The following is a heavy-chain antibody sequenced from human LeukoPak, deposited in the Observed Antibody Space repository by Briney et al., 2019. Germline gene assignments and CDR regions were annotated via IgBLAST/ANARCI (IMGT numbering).Heavy chain of an antibody. J-gene: IGHJ5*02. V-gene: IGHV4-39*07. CDR1: GGSISSSSYY. D-gene: IGHD3-10*01. CDR2: IYYSGST. CDR3: ARVRAKEFDP. Sequence: PSETLSLTCTVSGGSISSSSYYWGWIRQPPGKGLEWIGSIYYSGSTYYNPSLKSRVTISVDTSKNQFSLKLSSVTAADTAVYYCARVRAKEFDPWGQGTLVTVSS.